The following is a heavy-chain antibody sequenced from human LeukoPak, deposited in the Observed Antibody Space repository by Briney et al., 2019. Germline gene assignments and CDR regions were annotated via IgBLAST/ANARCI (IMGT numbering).Heavy chain of an antibody. CDR1: GFTFSSYA. CDR2: ISGSGGST. J-gene: IGHJ4*02. CDR3: AKDRDYMVRGVRFDY. Sequence: PGGSLRLSCAASGFTFSSYAMSWVRQAPGKGLGWVSAISGSGGSTYYADSVKGRFTISRDNSENTLFLQMNSLRAEDTAVYYCAKDRDYMVRGVRFDYWGQGTLVTVSP. V-gene: IGHV3-23*01. D-gene: IGHD3-10*01.